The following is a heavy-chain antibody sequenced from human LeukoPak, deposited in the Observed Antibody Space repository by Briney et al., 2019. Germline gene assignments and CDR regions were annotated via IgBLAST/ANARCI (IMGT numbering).Heavy chain of an antibody. CDR1: GGSISSSNW. Sequence: SETLSLTCAVSGGSISSSNWWSWVRQPPGKGLEWIGEIYHSGSTNYNPSLKSRVTISVDTSKNQFSLKLSSVTAADTAVYYCARGFYRITIFGASPGWFDPWGQGTLVTVSS. CDR2: IYHSGST. J-gene: IGHJ5*02. V-gene: IGHV4-4*02. CDR3: ARGFYRITIFGASPGWFDP. D-gene: IGHD3-3*01.